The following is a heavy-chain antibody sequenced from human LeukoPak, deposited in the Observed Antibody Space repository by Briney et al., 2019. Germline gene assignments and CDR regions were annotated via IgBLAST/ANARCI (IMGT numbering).Heavy chain of an antibody. CDR1: GYTFISYY. D-gene: IGHD1-26*01. V-gene: IGHV1-46*01. CDR3: AREGGSGSYSYHFDF. Sequence: ASVKVSCKASGYTFISYYMHWVRQAPGQGLEWMGIIKPSGGSTSYAQKFQSRVTMTRDTSTSTVYMELSSLRSEDTAVYYCAREGGSGSYSYHFDFWGQGAPLTVSS. J-gene: IGHJ4*02. CDR2: IKPSGGST.